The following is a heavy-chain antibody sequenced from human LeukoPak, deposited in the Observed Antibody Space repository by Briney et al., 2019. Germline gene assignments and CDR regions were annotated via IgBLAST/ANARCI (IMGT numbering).Heavy chain of an antibody. J-gene: IGHJ6*04. CDR1: GGSISSGDYY. Sequence: PSETLSLSCTVSGGSISSGDYYWRWIRQPPGKGLEWIVYIYYSGSTYYNPSLKSRVTISVDTSKNQFSPKLSSVTAADTAVYYCARDLYYYGSGDYYYYGMDVWGKGTTVTVSS. D-gene: IGHD3-10*01. CDR2: IYYSGST. CDR3: ARDLYYYGSGDYYYYGMDV. V-gene: IGHV4-30-4*01.